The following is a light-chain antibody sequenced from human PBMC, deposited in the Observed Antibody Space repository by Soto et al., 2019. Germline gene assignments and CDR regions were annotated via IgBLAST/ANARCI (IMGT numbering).Light chain of an antibody. CDR1: QSSSSY. J-gene: IGKJ1*01. CDR2: AAS. Sequence: DILMTQSPSSLSAAVGDRVTITCRASQSSSSYLNWYQQKPGKAPKLLIYAASSLQSGVPSRFSGSGSGTDLTLTISSLQPEDFATYYCQQSYSTLPTFGQGTKVEIK. V-gene: IGKV1-39*01. CDR3: QQSYSTLPT.